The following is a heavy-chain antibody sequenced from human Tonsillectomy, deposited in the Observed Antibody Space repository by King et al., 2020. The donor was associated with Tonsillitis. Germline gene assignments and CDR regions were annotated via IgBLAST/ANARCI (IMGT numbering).Heavy chain of an antibody. V-gene: IGHV3-9*01. D-gene: IGHD2-2*01. J-gene: IGHJ6*02. CDR1: GFTFDDYA. CDR3: AKALSPGDYYYTMDV. Sequence: VQLVESGGGLVQPGRSLRLSCAASGFTFDDYAMHWVRQAPGKGLDWVSGISWNSGSIGFAESVKDRFSISRENAQNSLYLQMNSLRAEDTALYYCAKALSPGDYYYTMDVWGQGTTVTVSS. CDR2: ISWNSGSI.